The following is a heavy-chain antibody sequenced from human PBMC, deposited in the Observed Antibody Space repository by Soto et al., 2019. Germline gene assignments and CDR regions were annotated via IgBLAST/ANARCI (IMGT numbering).Heavy chain of an antibody. CDR1: GFTFSSYA. D-gene: IGHD6-13*01. V-gene: IGHV3-23*01. CDR3: ARRSSSWYFDY. CDR2: ISGSDGST. J-gene: IGHJ4*02. Sequence: PGGSLSLSCAASGFTFSSYAINWVRQAPGKGLEWVSVISGSDGSTYYADSVKGRFTISRDNSKNTLNLQMNSLRAEDTAVYYCARRSSSWYFDYWGQGTLVTVSS.